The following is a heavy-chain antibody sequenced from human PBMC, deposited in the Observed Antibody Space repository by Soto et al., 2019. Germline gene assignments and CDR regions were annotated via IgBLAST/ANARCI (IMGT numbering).Heavy chain of an antibody. J-gene: IGHJ3*02. D-gene: IGHD1-26*01. V-gene: IGHV5-51*01. CDR1: GYSFTIYC. CDR3: ASTQTSGKTDAFDI. Sequence: GESLKISCDGSGYSFTIYCIGWVLQMPGKGLEWMGIIYPGDSDTRYSPSFQGQVTISADKSISTAYLQWSSLKASDTAMYYCASTQTSGKTDAFDIWGQGTMVTVSS. CDR2: IYPGDSDT.